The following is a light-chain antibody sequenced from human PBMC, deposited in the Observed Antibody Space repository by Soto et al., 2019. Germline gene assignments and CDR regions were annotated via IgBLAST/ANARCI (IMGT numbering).Light chain of an antibody. J-gene: IGKJ4*01. CDR3: QQRSNWPRT. Sequence: EIVLTQSPATLSLSPGERATLSCRASQSVSSYLAWYQQKPGQAPRLLIYDASNRATGIPARFSGSGSGTDFTLTISSLEPEDFPVYYCQQRSNWPRTFGGGTKVEIK. V-gene: IGKV3-11*01. CDR1: QSVSSY. CDR2: DAS.